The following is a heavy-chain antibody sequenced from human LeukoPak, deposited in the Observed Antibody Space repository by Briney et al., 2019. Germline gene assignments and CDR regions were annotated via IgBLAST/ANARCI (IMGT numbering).Heavy chain of an antibody. Sequence: GGSLRLSCAASGFTFSSYSMNWVRQAPGKGLEWVSAISGSGGSTYYADSVKGRFTISRDNSKNTLYLQMNSLRAEDTAVYYCALWIDAFDIWGQGTMVTVSS. CDR2: ISGSGGST. CDR1: GFTFSSYS. V-gene: IGHV3-23*01. J-gene: IGHJ3*02. D-gene: IGHD2-2*03. CDR3: ALWIDAFDI.